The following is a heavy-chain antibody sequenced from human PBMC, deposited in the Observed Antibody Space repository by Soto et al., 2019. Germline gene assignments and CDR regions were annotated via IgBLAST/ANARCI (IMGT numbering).Heavy chain of an antibody. CDR3: AKDRREMYDYIWGSYRFDY. CDR1: GFTFSSYA. J-gene: IGHJ4*02. CDR2: ISGSGGST. V-gene: IGHV3-23*01. Sequence: GGSLRLSCAASGFTFSSYAMSWVRQAPGKGLEWVSAISGSGGSTYYADSVKGRFTISRDNSKNTLYLQMNSLRAEDTAVYYCAKDRREMYDYIWGSYRFDYWGQGTLVTVSS. D-gene: IGHD3-16*02.